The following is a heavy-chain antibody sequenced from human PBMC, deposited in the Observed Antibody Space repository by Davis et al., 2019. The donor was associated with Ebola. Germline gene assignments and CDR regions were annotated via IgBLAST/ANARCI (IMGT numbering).Heavy chain of an antibody. J-gene: IGHJ4*02. V-gene: IGHV3-30*04. D-gene: IGHD3-3*01. CDR2: ISYDGSNK. CDR3: ATTTIFGVV. CDR1: GFTFSSYA. Sequence: GGSLRLSCAASGFTFSSYAMHWVRQAPGKGLEWVAVISYDGSNKYYADSVKGRFTISRDNSKNTLYLQMNSLRAEDTAVYYCATTTIFGVVWGQGTLVTVSS.